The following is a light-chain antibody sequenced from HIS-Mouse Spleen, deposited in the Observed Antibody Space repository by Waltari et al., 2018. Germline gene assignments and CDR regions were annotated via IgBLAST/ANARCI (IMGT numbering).Light chain of an antibody. V-gene: IGLV3-1*01. CDR2: QDS. CDR1: KLGDKY. Sequence: SYELTQPPSVSVSPGQTASITCSGDKLGDKYACWYQQKPGQSPVLVIYQDSRRPSGIPERFSGSNPGNTATLTIGGTQARDEADYYCQAWDSSTYVFGTGTKVTVL. CDR3: QAWDSSTYV. J-gene: IGLJ1*01.